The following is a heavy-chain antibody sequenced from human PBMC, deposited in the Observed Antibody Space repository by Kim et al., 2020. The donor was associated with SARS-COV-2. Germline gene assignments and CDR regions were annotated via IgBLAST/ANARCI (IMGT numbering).Heavy chain of an antibody. Sequence: GGSLRLSCAASGFTFNSYAMSWVRQAPGKGLEWVSAITGGGDTHYADSVKGRFTISRDNSKNTLSLQMNSLTAEDTAVYYCAKTERWGSGWDGRNDVWG. CDR3: AKTERWGSGWDGRNDV. CDR1: GFTFNSYA. CDR2: ITGGGDT. J-gene: IGHJ6*02. V-gene: IGHV3-23*01. D-gene: IGHD6-19*01.